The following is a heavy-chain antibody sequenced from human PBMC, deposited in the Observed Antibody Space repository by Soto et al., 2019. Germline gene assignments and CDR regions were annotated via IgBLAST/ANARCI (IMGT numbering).Heavy chain of an antibody. CDR1: GGTFSSYT. CDR2: IIPILGIA. Sequence: SVKVSCKASGGTFSSYTISWVRQAPGQGLEWMGRIIPILGIANYAQKFQGRVTITADKSTSTAYMELSSLRSEDTAVYYCARDLGPYYDILTGYYNVPYWGQGTLVTVSS. D-gene: IGHD3-9*01. V-gene: IGHV1-69*04. CDR3: ARDLGPYYDILTGYYNVPY. J-gene: IGHJ4*02.